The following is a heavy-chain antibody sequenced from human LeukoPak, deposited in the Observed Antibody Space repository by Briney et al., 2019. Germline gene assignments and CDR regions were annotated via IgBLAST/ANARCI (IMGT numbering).Heavy chain of an antibody. Sequence: TSETLSLTCTVSGGSISSYYWSWIRQPPGKGLEWIGYIYYSGSTNYNPSLKSRVTISVDTSKNQFSLKLSSVTAADTAVYYCARGGRVPAALTPFDYWGQGTLVTVSS. CDR1: GGSISSYY. V-gene: IGHV4-59*01. D-gene: IGHD2-2*01. CDR2: IYYSGST. CDR3: ARGGRVPAALTPFDY. J-gene: IGHJ4*02.